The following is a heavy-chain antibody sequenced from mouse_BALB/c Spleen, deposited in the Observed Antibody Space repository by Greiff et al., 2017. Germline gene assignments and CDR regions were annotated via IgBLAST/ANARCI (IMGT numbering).Heavy chain of an antibody. CDR2: IDTSDSYT. Sequence: QVQLQQSGAELVMPGASVKMSCKASGYTFTDYWMHWVKQRPGQGLEWIGAIDTSDSYTSYNQKFKGKATLTVDESSSTAYMQLSSLTSEDSAVYYCARVRRGYYFDYWGQGTTLTVSS. D-gene: IGHD2-14*01. CDR3: ARVRRGYYFDY. J-gene: IGHJ2*01. CDR1: GYTFTDYW. V-gene: IGHV1-69*01.